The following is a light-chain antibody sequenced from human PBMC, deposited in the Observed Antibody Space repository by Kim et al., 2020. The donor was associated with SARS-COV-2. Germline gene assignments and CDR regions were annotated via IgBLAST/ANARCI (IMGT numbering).Light chain of an antibody. CDR1: KDNSNY. V-gene: IGKV1-33*01. CDR3: QQHDNLHRGT. CDR2: DAT. J-gene: IGKJ4*01. Sequence: AVGERVNITCQASKDNSNYLKWYQKKQGKTPNHLIYDATNLVTGVQPRISGSGSGTDFTITISSLQPQDIATNYCQQHDNLHRGTFGGGTKVDIK.